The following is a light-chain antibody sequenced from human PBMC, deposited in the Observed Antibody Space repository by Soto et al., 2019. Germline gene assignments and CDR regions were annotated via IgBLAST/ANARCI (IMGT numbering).Light chain of an antibody. Sequence: QSALTQPPSASGSPGQSVTISCTGTSSDVGDYNYVSWYQQHPGKAPKLMISEVSKRPSGVPDRFSGSKSGNTASLTVSGPQAEDEADYYCSSYAGSNNYVLFGGGSKLTVL. CDR2: EVS. CDR3: SSYAGSNNYVL. J-gene: IGLJ3*02. CDR1: SSDVGDYNY. V-gene: IGLV2-8*01.